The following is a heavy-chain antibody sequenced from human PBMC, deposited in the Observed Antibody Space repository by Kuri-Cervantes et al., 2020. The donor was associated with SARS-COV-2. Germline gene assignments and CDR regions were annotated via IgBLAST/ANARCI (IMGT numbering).Heavy chain of an antibody. Sequence: LSLPCAASGFTLSSYSMNWVRQAPGKGLEWVSSISSSSSYIYYADSVKGQFTISRDNAKNSLYLQMNSLRAEDTAVYYCARDVAAGRAYYYYMDVWGKGTTVTVSS. V-gene: IGHV3-21*01. D-gene: IGHD6-13*01. J-gene: IGHJ6*03. CDR1: GFTLSSYS. CDR2: ISSSSSYI. CDR3: ARDVAAGRAYYYYMDV.